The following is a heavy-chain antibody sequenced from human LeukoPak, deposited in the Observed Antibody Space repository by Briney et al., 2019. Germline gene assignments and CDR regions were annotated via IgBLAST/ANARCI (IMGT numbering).Heavy chain of an antibody. Sequence: SETLSLTCTVSGASITSSNFYWALIRQPPGKGLEWIGTIYYTGTAYYNPSLKSRVTISVDTSKNQFSLKLRSVTAADTAVYYCARELRGDIVVVPAAMCWFDPWGQGTLVTVSS. CDR1: GASITSSNFY. CDR3: ARELRGDIVVVPAAMCWFDP. D-gene: IGHD2-2*01. V-gene: IGHV4-39*07. CDR2: IYYTGTA. J-gene: IGHJ5*02.